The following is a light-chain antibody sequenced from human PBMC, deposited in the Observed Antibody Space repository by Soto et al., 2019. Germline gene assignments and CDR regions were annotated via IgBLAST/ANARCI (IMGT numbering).Light chain of an antibody. CDR3: QHYVNSPRT. V-gene: IGKV3-20*01. CDR1: QSIYRNY. J-gene: IGKJ1*01. CDR2: GAS. Sequence: EIVLTQSPGTLSLSPGERATLSCRASQSIYRNYLAWYQQKPGQAPRLLIYGASTRITGIPDRFSGSGSGTDFTLTITRLEPEDFAVYYCQHYVNSPRTFGQGTKVEIK.